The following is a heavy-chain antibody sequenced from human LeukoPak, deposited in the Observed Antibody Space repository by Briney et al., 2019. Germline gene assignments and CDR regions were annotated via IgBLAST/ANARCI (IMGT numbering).Heavy chain of an antibody. D-gene: IGHD5-12*01. Sequence: SVKVSCKASGGTFSSYAISWMRQAPGQGLERMGGIIPMFGTANYAQKFQGRVTITTDESTSTAYMELSSLRSEDTAVYYCASNIVATIWRRYYFDYWGQGTLVTVSS. CDR1: GGTFSSYA. CDR2: IIPMFGTA. J-gene: IGHJ4*02. V-gene: IGHV1-69*05. CDR3: ASNIVATIWRRYYFDY.